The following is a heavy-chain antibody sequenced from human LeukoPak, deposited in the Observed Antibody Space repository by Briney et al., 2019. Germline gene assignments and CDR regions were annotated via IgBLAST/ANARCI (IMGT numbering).Heavy chain of an antibody. V-gene: IGHV4-59*01. CDR1: GGSISGYF. CDR2: IYHDGST. Sequence: PSETLSLTCTVSGGSISGYFLNWIRLSHGKGLKWIGYIYHDGSTSYNPSLKSRVTMSVDTSKNQFSLKLYSVTAADTAVYYCARDKSRWVYGYWGQGTLVTVSS. J-gene: IGHJ4*02. CDR3: ARDKSRWVYGY. D-gene: IGHD2-2*03.